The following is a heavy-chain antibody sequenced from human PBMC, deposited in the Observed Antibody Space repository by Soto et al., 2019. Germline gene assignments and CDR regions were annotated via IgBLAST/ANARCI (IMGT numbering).Heavy chain of an antibody. CDR3: VQDGEYGNFSPFVS. J-gene: IGHJ4*02. V-gene: IGHV3-7*01. CDR1: GFSSSRYW. CDR2: IRQDGRDK. Sequence: EVQLVESGGGLVQPGGSVRLSCVASGFSSSRYWMGWVRQAPGKWLEWVANIRQDGRDKYYMDSAKGRFTISRDNAKNSLYLQMDSLRAEDTAIYYCVQDGEYGNFSPFVSWGQGTLVTVSS. D-gene: IGHD3-10*01.